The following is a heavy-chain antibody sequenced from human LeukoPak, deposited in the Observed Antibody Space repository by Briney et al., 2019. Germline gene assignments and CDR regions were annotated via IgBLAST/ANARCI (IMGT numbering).Heavy chain of an antibody. CDR1: GDSVSSNSAA. J-gene: IGHJ4*02. V-gene: IGHV6-1*01. Sequence: SQTLSLTCAISGDSVSSNSAAWNWIRQSPSRGLEWLGRTFYRSEWYKDYEVSVKSRITINPDTSKNQFSLQLNSVTPEDTAVYYCARDPGSSSWYYFDCWGQGTLVTVSS. D-gene: IGHD6-13*01. CDR2: TFYRSEWYK. CDR3: ARDPGSSSWYYFDC.